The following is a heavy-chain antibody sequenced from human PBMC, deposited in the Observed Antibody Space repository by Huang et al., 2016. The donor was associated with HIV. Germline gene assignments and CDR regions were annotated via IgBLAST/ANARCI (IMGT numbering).Heavy chain of an antibody. J-gene: IGHJ4*02. CDR2: IIPMFGTP. Sequence: VKVSCKASGGTFSKYAISWVRQAPGQGLEWMGGIIPMFGTPNYARKFQGIVTITADDATSTTYVEVSSLRSEDTALYYCARGQLGSYGDYDVLYWGQGTLVTVSS. V-gene: IGHV1-69*01. CDR1: GGTFSKYA. CDR3: ARGQLGSYGDYDVLY. D-gene: IGHD4-17*01.